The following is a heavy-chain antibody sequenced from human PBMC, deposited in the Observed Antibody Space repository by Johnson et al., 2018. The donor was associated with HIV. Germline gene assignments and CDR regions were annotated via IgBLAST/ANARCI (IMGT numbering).Heavy chain of an antibody. J-gene: IGHJ3*02. CDR2: ISGSGDST. V-gene: IGHV3-23*04. Sequence: VPLVESGVDIFHPGRSLILSCSASGFTLTTYTMHWVRQAPGKGLEWVSAISGSGDSTYYADSVKGRFTLSRDNSKNTLYLQMNSLRAEDTAVFYCARDQFGTITTGGDGAFDIWGQGTMVTVSS. D-gene: IGHD5-24*01. CDR3: ARDQFGTITTGGDGAFDI. CDR1: GFTLTTYT.